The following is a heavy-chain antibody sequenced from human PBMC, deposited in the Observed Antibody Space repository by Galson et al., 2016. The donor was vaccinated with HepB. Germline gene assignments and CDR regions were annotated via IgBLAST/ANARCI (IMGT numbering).Heavy chain of an antibody. D-gene: IGHD2-15*01. CDR3: ASQGFCSGRNCSRARYRWFDP. V-gene: IGHV5-51*01. CDR2: VYPGDSDT. CDR1: GYSFISYW. J-gene: IGHJ5*02. Sequence: QSGAEVKKPGESLKISCKGSGYSFISYWIAWVRQMPGKGLEWMGVVYPGDSDTRYSPSFQGLVTISADKSINTAYLQWTSLKAADTAMYYCASQGFCSGRNCSRARYRWFDPWGQGTLVTVSS.